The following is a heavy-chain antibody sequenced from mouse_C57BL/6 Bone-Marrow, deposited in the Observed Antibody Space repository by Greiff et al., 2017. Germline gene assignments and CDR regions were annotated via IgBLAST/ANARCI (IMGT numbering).Heavy chain of an antibody. CDR1: GYTFTSYW. Sequence: QVQLKQPGAELVRPGSSVKLSCKASGYTFTSYWMHWVKQRPIQGLEWIGNIDPSDSDTHYNQKFKDKATLTVDKSSSTAYMQLSSLTSEDSAVYYCARLGRAVDYWGQGTSVTVSA. V-gene: IGHV1-52*01. J-gene: IGHJ4*01. D-gene: IGHD4-1*01. CDR2: IDPSDSDT. CDR3: ARLGRAVDY.